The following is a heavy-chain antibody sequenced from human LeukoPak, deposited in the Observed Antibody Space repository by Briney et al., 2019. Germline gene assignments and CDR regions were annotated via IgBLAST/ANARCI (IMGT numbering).Heavy chain of an antibody. J-gene: IGHJ4*02. D-gene: IGHD1-26*01. CDR3: ATDRNSGKYYDY. V-gene: IGHV3-33*08. Sequence: PGGSLRLSCTASGFTFSNYRMHWVRQAPGKGLEWVAVIWYDGSNQYYVDSVKGRFTVSRDNAKNTLYLQMNSLRAEDTAVYYCATDRNSGKYYDYWGQGTLVTVSS. CDR1: GFTFSNYR. CDR2: IWYDGSNQ.